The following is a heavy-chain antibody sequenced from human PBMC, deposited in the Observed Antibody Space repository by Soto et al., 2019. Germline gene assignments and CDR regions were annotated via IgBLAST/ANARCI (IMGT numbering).Heavy chain of an antibody. CDR1: GGTFSNHA. D-gene: IGHD6-13*01. V-gene: IGHV1-69*12. CDR2: IIPIFSTT. J-gene: IGHJ3*02. CDR3: AREVAADGTFREDVFDI. Sequence: QVHLVQSGAEVKKPGSSVKVSCKAPGGTFSNHAINWVRQAPGQGLEWMGRIIPIFSTTNYAQKCQGRVTMTADESKITGYLELSSLKHDDTAVYYCAREVAADGTFREDVFDIWGQGTLVTVSS.